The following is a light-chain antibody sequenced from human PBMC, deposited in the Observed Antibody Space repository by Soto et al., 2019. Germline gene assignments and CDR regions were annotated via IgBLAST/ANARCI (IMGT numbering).Light chain of an antibody. Sequence: EIVMTQSPATLSVSPGGRATLSCRASQSVNSNLAWYQQKPGQAPRLLIYGASTRATGIPARFSGSGSGTEFTLTISSLQSEDFAVYYCQQYGSSPWTFGQGTKVDIK. CDR1: QSVNSN. V-gene: IGKV3-15*01. CDR3: QQYGSSPWT. CDR2: GAS. J-gene: IGKJ1*01.